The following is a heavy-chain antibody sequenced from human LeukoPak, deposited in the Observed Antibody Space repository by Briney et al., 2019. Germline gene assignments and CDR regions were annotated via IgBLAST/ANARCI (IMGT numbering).Heavy chain of an antibody. V-gene: IGHV5-51*01. Sequence: GESLKISCKGSGHSFTSYWIGWVRQMPGKGLEWMGITYPGDSDTRYSPSFQGQVTISADKSISTAYLQWSSLKASDTAMYYCARHTMYYYGSGSYSSGAFDIWGQGTMVTVSS. CDR1: GHSFTSYW. CDR2: TYPGDSDT. D-gene: IGHD3-10*01. J-gene: IGHJ3*02. CDR3: ARHTMYYYGSGSYSSGAFDI.